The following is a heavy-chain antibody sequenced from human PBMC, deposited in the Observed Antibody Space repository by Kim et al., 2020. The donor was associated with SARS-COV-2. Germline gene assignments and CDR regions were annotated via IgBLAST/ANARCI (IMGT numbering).Heavy chain of an antibody. Sequence: SVKVSCKASGGTFSSYAISWVRQAPGQGLEWMGGIIPLFGTANYAQKFQGRVTITADESTSTAYMELSSLRSEDTAVYYCASPRDDYVWGSYRPHFDYWGQGTLVTVSS. CDR2: IIPLFGTA. D-gene: IGHD3-16*02. CDR1: GGTFSSYA. CDR3: ASPRDDYVWGSYRPHFDY. V-gene: IGHV1-69*13. J-gene: IGHJ4*02.